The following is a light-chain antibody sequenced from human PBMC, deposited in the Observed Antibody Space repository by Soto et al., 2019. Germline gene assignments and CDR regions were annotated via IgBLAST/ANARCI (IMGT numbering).Light chain of an antibody. J-gene: IGKJ1*01. CDR1: QSLVYSDGNTY. V-gene: IGKV2-24*01. CDR2: QVS. CDR3: VQFSHFPRT. Sequence: DIVLTQTPLSSPVTLGQPASISCRSSQSLVYSDGNTYLSWLQLRPGQPPRLLIYQVSNRFPGVPDIFSGSGAGTDFTLKISRVEAEDVGVYYCVQFSHFPRTFGQGTKVEIK.